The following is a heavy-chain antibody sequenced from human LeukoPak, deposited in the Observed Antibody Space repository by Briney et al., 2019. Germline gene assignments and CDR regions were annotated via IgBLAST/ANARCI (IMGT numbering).Heavy chain of an antibody. J-gene: IGHJ4*02. CDR3: ARDGGSSWYPTPFDY. V-gene: IGHV1-69*05. CDR1: GYTFTSYD. D-gene: IGHD6-13*01. Sequence: SVKVSCKASGYTFTSYDINWVRQAPGQGLEWMGGIIPIFGTANYAQKFQGRVTITTDESTSTAYMELSSLRSEDTAVYYCARDGGSSWYPTPFDYWGQGTLVTVSS. CDR2: IIPIFGTA.